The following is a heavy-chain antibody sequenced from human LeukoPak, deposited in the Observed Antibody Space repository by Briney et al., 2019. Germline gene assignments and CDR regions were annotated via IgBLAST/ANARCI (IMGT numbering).Heavy chain of an antibody. Sequence: GSLRLSCAASGFTFSDYYWSWIRQPPGKGLEWIGEINHSGSTNYNPSLKSRVTISVDTSKNQFSLKLSSVTAADTAVYYCARARPTSYDILTGYPDYWGQGTLVTVSS. J-gene: IGHJ4*02. CDR1: GFTFSDYY. D-gene: IGHD3-9*01. V-gene: IGHV4-34*01. CDR2: INHSGST. CDR3: ARARPTSYDILTGYPDY.